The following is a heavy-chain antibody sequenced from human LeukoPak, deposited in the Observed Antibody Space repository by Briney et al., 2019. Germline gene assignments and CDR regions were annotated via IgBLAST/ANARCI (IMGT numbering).Heavy chain of an antibody. J-gene: IGHJ3*02. Sequence: PGGSLRLSCAASGFTFSSYGMHWVRQAPGKGLEWVALIWYDGSNEYYADSVKGRFTISRDNSKNTFFLLMNSPRAEDTALYYCARDNGQQLGSAFDIWGQGTLVTVSS. D-gene: IGHD6-13*01. V-gene: IGHV3-33*01. CDR2: IWYDGSNE. CDR3: ARDNGQQLGSAFDI. CDR1: GFTFSSYG.